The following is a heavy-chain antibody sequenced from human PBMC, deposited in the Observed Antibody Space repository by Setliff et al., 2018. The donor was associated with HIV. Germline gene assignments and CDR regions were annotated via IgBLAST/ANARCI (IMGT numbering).Heavy chain of an antibody. CDR3: ARRPYDSSGGYYYYYMDV. D-gene: IGHD3-22*01. Sequence: PSETLSLTCTVSGGSISSYYWTWIRQPPGKGLEWIGHISYSGTTSYNPSLRSPVTISVDTSKNQFSLKLSSVTAADTAVYYCARRPYDSSGGYYYYYMDVWGKGTTVTVSS. CDR2: ISYSGTT. J-gene: IGHJ6*03. V-gene: IGHV4-59*08. CDR1: GGSISSYY.